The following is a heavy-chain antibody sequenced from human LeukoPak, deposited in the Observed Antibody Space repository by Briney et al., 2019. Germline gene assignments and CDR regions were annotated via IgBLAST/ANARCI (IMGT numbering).Heavy chain of an antibody. CDR2: INHRGIT. CDR3: ARGPQMATIEHFDY. V-gene: IGHV4-34*01. D-gene: IGHD5-24*01. Sequence: SETLSLTFAVYGGSLSGHYWSWIRQPPGKGLEWIGEINHRGITNHNPSLKSRVTISVDTSKNQCSLKVSSVTAADTAVYYCARGPQMATIEHFDYWGQGTLVTVSS. CDR1: GGSLSGHY. J-gene: IGHJ4*02.